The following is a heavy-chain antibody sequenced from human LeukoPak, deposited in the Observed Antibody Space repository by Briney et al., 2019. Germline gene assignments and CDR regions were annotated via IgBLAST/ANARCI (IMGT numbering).Heavy chain of an antibody. CDR1: GFTFSAYA. D-gene: IGHD4-11*01. CDR3: ASGIAVTSPVH. Sequence: GGSLRLSCEASGFTFSAYAMTWVRQAPGKGLDWAAVISYDGSNKYYADSVKGRFTISRDNSKNTLYLQMNSLRAEDTAVYYCASGIAVTSPVHWGQGTLVTVSS. J-gene: IGHJ1*01. V-gene: IGHV3-30-3*01. CDR2: ISYDGSNK.